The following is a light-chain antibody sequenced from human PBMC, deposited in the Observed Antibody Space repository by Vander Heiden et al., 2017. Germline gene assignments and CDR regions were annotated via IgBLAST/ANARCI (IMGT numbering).Light chain of an antibody. Sequence: VLTQPPPVSAEPGQTARITCGGNNIGSKSVHWYQQKPGQAPMLVVYDDSDRPSGIPERFSGSNSGNTATLTISRVEAGDEADYYCQVWDSSSDRYVFGTGTKVTVL. CDR3: QVWDSSSDRYV. J-gene: IGLJ1*01. CDR2: DDS. CDR1: NIGSKS. V-gene: IGLV3-21*02.